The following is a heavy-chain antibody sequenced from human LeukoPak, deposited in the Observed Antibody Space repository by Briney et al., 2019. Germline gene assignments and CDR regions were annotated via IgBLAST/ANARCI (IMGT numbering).Heavy chain of an antibody. J-gene: IGHJ4*02. CDR1: GGSINTYH. Sequence: PSETLSLTCTVSGGSINTYHWSWIRQPPGKGLEWIAYIYYSGSTNYNPSLKSRVTISVDTSKNQFSLRLSSVTAADTAVYYCARGRGNLDYWGQGTLVTVSS. D-gene: IGHD1-1*01. CDR2: IYYSGST. V-gene: IGHV4-59*01. CDR3: ARGRGNLDY.